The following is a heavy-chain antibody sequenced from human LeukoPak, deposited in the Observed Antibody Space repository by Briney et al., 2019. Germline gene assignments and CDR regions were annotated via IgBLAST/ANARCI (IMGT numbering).Heavy chain of an antibody. CDR2: ITDSGRST. D-gene: IGHD2-2*01. CDR3: AKDGRPVAVPGAYLN. Sequence: PGGSLRLSCAASGFTFSSYAMTWVRQAPGRGLQWISTITDSGRSTYYVDSVKGRFTISRDNSKNTLDLQMNGLRAEDTAVYYCAKDGRPVAVPGAYLNWGQGTLVTVSS. V-gene: IGHV3-23*01. CDR1: GFTFSSYA. J-gene: IGHJ4*02.